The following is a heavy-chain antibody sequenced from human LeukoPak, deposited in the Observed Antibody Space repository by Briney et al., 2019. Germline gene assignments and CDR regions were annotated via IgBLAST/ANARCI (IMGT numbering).Heavy chain of an antibody. Sequence: SETLSLTCTVSGDSITSSGYYWGWIRQPQGKGLDWIVSMYYSGSTYYTPSLKSRVTISVDTSKTQFSLKLSSVTAADTAVYYCARHPYNWNDFHPLHFDYWGQGTLVTVSS. CDR1: GDSITSSGYY. CDR3: ARHPYNWNDFHPLHFDY. D-gene: IGHD1-1*01. CDR2: MYYSGST. J-gene: IGHJ4*02. V-gene: IGHV4-39*01.